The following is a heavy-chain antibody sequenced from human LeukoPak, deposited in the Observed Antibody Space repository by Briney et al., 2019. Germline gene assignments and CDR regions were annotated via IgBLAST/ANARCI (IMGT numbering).Heavy chain of an antibody. CDR2: VYYSGST. D-gene: IGHD3-22*01. CDR1: GGSISSSSDY. Sequence: SETLSLSCTVSGGSISSSSDYWGWIRQSPGKGLEWIVTVYYSGSTYYNPSLKSRITISLATSKNQFSLKLRSVTAADTAVYYCARVLLPDDNSGYYYDHHFVNWGQGTLVTVSS. J-gene: IGHJ4*02. CDR3: ARVLLPDDNSGYYYDHHFVN. V-gene: IGHV4-39*01.